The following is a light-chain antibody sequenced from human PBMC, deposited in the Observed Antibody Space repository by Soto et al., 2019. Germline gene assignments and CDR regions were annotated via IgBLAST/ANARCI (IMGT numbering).Light chain of an antibody. V-gene: IGKV1-5*01. J-gene: IGKJ1*01. CDR3: QQYGSYSGT. CDR2: DVS. Sequence: DIQMTQSPSALSASVGDRVTITCRASQSVSGWLAWYQQKPGKAPKLLIYDVSSLERGVPSRFSGSGSGTEFTLTISGLHPDDFAIYYCQQYGSYSGTFGPGTKVDLK. CDR1: QSVSGW.